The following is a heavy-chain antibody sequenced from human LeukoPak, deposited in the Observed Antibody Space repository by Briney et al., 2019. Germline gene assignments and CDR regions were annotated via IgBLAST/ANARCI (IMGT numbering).Heavy chain of an antibody. CDR2: IYHSGRT. V-gene: IGHV4-39*01. CDR3: ARHTFHGQAVIVVVPTPDWCFDV. CDR1: GDSIGSKSYY. Sequence: PSETLSLTCTVSGDSIGSKSYYWGWIRQPPGKGLEWIGSIYHSGRTYYSPSLKSRVTISVDTSMNQMSLKLTSVTAADTAIYYCARHTFHGQAVIVVVPTPDWCFDVWGRGTLVAASS. D-gene: IGHD3-22*01. J-gene: IGHJ2*01.